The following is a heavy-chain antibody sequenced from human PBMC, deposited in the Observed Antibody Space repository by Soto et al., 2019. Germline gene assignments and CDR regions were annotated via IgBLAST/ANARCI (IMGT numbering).Heavy chain of an antibody. D-gene: IGHD3-3*01. V-gene: IGHV1-69*13. J-gene: IGHJ6*02. Sequence: SSVNVSCKASGGTFSSYSISWVRQAPGQGLEWMGGIIPIFGTANYAQKFQGRVTITADESTSTAYMELSSLRSEDTAVYYCAREQYDYDFWSGYFYYDYGVDDWGQGTTFTVSS. CDR1: GGTFSSYS. CDR2: IIPIFGTA. CDR3: AREQYDYDFWSGYFYYDYGVDD.